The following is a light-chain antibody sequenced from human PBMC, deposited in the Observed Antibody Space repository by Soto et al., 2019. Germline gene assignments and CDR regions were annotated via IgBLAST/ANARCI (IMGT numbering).Light chain of an antibody. CDR2: GAS. V-gene: IGKV3-20*01. CDR3: QQYGSSPEWT. Sequence: EIVLTQSPGTLSLSPGERATLSCRASQSVSSSYLAWYQQKPGQAPRLLIYGASSRATGIPDRFSGSGSGTDFTLTISRLEPKDFAVYYCQQYGSSPEWTFGQGIKVDIK. J-gene: IGKJ1*01. CDR1: QSVSSSY.